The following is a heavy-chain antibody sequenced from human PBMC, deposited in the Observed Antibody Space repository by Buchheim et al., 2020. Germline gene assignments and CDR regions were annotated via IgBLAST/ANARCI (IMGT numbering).Heavy chain of an antibody. V-gene: IGHV3-23*01. CDR1: GFTFSSYA. J-gene: IGHJ6*02. CDR2: ISGSGGST. D-gene: IGHD3-10*01. CDR3: AKGKELPSTYYYYGMDV. Sequence: EVQLLESGGGLVQPGGSLRLSCAASGFTFSSYAMSWVRQAPGKGLEWVSAISGSGGSTYYADSVKGRVTISRDNSKNTRYMQMNSLRAEDTAVYYCAKGKELPSTYYYYGMDVWGQGTT.